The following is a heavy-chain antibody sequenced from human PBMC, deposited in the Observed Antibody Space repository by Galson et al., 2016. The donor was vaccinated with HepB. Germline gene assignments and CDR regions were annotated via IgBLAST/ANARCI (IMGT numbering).Heavy chain of an antibody. CDR1: DFSVTTRGVR. D-gene: IGHD2-15*01. CDR3: ARAYCSDGSCYNAFDS. CDR2: IDWDGDK. J-gene: IGHJ4*02. Sequence: PALVTPTQTLTLTCTFSDFSVTTRGVRVNWIRQPPGKALEWLARIDWDGDKFYSTSLKTRLTISKDTSKNQVVLAMTNMDPVDTATYYCARAYCSDGSCYNAFDSWGQGTLVTVSS. V-gene: IGHV2-70*04.